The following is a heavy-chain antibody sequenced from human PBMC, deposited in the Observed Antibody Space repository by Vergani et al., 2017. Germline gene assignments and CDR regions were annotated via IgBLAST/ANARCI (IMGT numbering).Heavy chain of an antibody. CDR1: GGTFSSYT. CDR3: ARDRDTAMVHIY. CDR2: IIPILVIA. V-gene: IGHV1-69*08. D-gene: IGHD5-18*01. Sequence: QVQLVQSGAEVKKPGSSVKVSCKASGGTFSSYTISWVRQAPGQGLEWMGRIIPILVIANYAQKFQGRVPITADKATSTAYMELSRLRSEETAVYYCARDRDTAMVHIYWGQGTLVTVSS. J-gene: IGHJ4*02.